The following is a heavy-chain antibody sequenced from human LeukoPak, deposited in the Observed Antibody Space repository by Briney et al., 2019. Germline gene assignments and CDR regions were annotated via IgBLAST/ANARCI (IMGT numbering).Heavy chain of an antibody. Sequence: GGSLRLSCAASGFTFSSYWMSWVRQAPGKGLEWVANIKQDGSEKYYVDSVKGRFTISRDNAKNSLYLQMNSLRAEDTAVYYCARGIEAYYYGSGRYYYYYYMDVWGKGTTVTISS. CDR1: GFTFSSYW. CDR2: IKQDGSEK. D-gene: IGHD3-10*01. V-gene: IGHV3-7*01. J-gene: IGHJ6*03. CDR3: ARGIEAYYYGSGRYYYYYYMDV.